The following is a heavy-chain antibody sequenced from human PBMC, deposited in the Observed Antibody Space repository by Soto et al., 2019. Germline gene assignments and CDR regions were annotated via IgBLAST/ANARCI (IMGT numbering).Heavy chain of an antibody. CDR1: GYSFTSYW. CDR2: IYPGDSDT. D-gene: IGHD3-3*01. V-gene: IGHV5-51*01. J-gene: IGHJ6*03. CDR3: ARLPYYDFWSGHPYYYYMDV. Sequence: GESLKISCKGSGYSFTSYWIGWVRQMPGKGLEWMGIIYPGDSDTRYSPSFQGQVTISADKSISTAYLQWSSLKASDTAMYYCARLPYYDFWSGHPYYYYMDVWGKGTTVTVSS.